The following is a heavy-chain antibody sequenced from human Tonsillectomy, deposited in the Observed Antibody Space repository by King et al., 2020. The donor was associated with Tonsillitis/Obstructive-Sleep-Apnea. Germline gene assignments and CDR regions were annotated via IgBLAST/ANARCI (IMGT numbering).Heavy chain of an antibody. J-gene: IGHJ6*03. CDR2: IKSKTDGGTT. D-gene: IGHD1-14*01. Sequence: FQLVQSGGGLVKPGGSLRLSCAASGFTFRNAWMMWVRQAPGKGLEWVGLIKSKTDGGTTYYAAPVKGRFTISRDDSKNTLYLQMNSLKTEDTAVYYCTTDTTYYYYYYYMDVWGKGTTVTVSS. CDR1: GFTFRNAW. V-gene: IGHV3-15*01. CDR3: TTDTTYYYYYYYMDV.